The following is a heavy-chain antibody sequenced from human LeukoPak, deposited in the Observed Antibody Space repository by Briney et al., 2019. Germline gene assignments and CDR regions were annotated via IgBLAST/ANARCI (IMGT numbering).Heavy chain of an antibody. J-gene: IGHJ3*02. D-gene: IGHD3-22*01. CDR1: GESITELG. V-gene: IGHV1-24*01. CDR3: ALASDYYDSGGYYLEI. Sequence: ASVKVSCKVSGESITELGMHWVRQSPGKGLEWMGGLVPENYQTIYAQDFQGRVTMTEDTSTGTAYMELSSLRSEDTAIYYCALASDYYDSGGYYLEIWGQGTLVTVSA. CDR2: LVPENYQT.